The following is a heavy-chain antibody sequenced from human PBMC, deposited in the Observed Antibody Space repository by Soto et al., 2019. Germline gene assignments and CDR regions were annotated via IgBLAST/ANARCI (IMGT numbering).Heavy chain of an antibody. Sequence: QVQLVESGGGLVKPGGSLRLSCAASGFTFSDYYMSWIRQAPGKGLEWVSYISSSGTNAYYADSVKGRFTISRDNAKNSLYLQMNSLRAEDTAVYYCASARIWLLFDYWGQGTLVTASS. D-gene: IGHD3-22*01. CDR2: ISSSGTNA. J-gene: IGHJ4*02. V-gene: IGHV3-11*01. CDR3: ASARIWLLFDY. CDR1: GFTFSDYY.